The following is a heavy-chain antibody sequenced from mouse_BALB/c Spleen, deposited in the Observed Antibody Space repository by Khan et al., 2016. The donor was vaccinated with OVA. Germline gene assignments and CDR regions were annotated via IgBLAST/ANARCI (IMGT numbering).Heavy chain of an antibody. V-gene: IGHV1-77*01. J-gene: IGHJ3*01. Sequence: QVQLQQSGAELARPGASVKLSCKASGYTLTDYYINWVKLRTGQGLEWIGEISPGSGDTYYNERFKGKATLTADKSSSTAYMQLSSLTSEASAVYFCARRNYFGYTFAYWGQGTLVTVSA. CDR1: GYTLTDYY. CDR2: ISPGSGDT. D-gene: IGHD1-2*01. CDR3: ARRNYFGYTFAY.